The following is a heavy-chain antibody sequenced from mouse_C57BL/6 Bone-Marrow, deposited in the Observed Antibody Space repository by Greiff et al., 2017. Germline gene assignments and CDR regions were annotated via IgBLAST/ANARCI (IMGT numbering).Heavy chain of an antibody. D-gene: IGHD3-2*02. Sequence: EVMLVESGGDLVKPGGSLKLSCAASGFTFSSYGMSWVRQTPDKRLEWVATISSGGSYTYYPDSVKGRFTISRDNAKNTLYLQMSTLKSEDSAMSYCARRDSSGPFAYWGQGTLVTVSA. CDR2: ISSGGSYT. CDR3: ARRDSSGPFAY. CDR1: GFTFSSYG. V-gene: IGHV5-6*02. J-gene: IGHJ3*01.